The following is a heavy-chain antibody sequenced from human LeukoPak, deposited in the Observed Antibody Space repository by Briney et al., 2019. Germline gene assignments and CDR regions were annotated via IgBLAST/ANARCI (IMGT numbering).Heavy chain of an antibody. Sequence: GGSLRLSCVASAFIFSSYGMHWVRQAPGKGLEWVAFIRYDGSNKNYADSVKGRFTISRDNSKNTLYLQMNSLRAEDTAVYYCAKVGGASWLGYFDLWGRGTLVTVSS. D-gene: IGHD6-19*01. J-gene: IGHJ2*01. V-gene: IGHV3-30*02. CDR2: IRYDGSNK. CDR3: AKVGGASWLGYFDL. CDR1: AFIFSSYG.